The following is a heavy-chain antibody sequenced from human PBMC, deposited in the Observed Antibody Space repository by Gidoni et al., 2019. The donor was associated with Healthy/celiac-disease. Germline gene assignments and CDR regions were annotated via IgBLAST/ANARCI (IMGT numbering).Heavy chain of an antibody. V-gene: IGHV3-30-3*01. CDR3: ARDLGEYCGGDCPIDY. CDR1: GFTFSSCA. CDR2: ISYDGSNK. D-gene: IGHD2-21*01. Sequence: QVQLVESGGGVVQPGRSLRLSCAASGFTFSSCAMHWVRQAPGKGLGWVAVISYDGSNKYYVDSEKGRFTISRDNSKNTLYLQMNSLRAEDTAVYYCARDLGEYCGGDCPIDYWGQGTLVTVSS. J-gene: IGHJ4*02.